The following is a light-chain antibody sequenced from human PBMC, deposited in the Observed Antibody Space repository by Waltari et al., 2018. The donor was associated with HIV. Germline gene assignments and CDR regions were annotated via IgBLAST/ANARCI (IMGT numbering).Light chain of an antibody. CDR3: QQYDSLPFT. CDR1: QDISKY. Sequence: DIQMTQSPSSLSASVGDRVTITCQASQDISKYLSWHQQKPGKAPRLLISDASNLQTGVPSRFSGSGSGTDFTFTISSLQPEDIATYFCQQYDSLPFTFGPGTKLEIK. V-gene: IGKV1-33*01. CDR2: DAS. J-gene: IGKJ3*01.